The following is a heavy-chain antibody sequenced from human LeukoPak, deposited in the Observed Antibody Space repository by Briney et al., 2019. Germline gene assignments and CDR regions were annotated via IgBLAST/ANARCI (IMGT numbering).Heavy chain of an antibody. J-gene: IGHJ4*02. CDR3: ARGYHYDSSGYSPGVDY. Sequence: PSETLSLTCAVYGGSFSGYYWSWIRQPPGKGLEWIGEINHSGSTNYNPSLKSRVTISVDTSKNQFSLKLSSVTAADTAVYYCARGYHYDSSGYSPGVDYWGQGTLVTVSS. V-gene: IGHV4-34*01. CDR2: INHSGST. D-gene: IGHD3-22*01. CDR1: GGSFSGYY.